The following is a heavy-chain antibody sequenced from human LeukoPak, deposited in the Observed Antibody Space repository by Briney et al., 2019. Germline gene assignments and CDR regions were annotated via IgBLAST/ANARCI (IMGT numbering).Heavy chain of an antibody. Sequence: SETLSLTCTVSGGSISSYYWSCIRQPPGKGLEWIGYIYDSGTTNYNPSLKSRATISEDMSKNQFSLKVRSVTAADTAVYYCARSTGGWSYFDHWGQGILVTVSS. CDR3: ARSTGGWSYFDH. V-gene: IGHV4-59*01. CDR1: GGSISSYY. CDR2: IYDSGTT. J-gene: IGHJ4*02. D-gene: IGHD6-19*01.